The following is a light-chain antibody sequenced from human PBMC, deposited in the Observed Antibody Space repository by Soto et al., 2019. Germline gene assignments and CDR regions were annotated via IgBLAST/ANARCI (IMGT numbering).Light chain of an antibody. CDR2: AAS. J-gene: IGKJ1*01. CDR1: ESIDNW. CDR3: QQYHTDWT. Sequence: DIQLTQSPSFLSASVGDTVTITCRASESIDNWLAWYQQKPGKAPKLLIFAASTLVRGVPSRFSGRGSGTEFTLTISSLQADDYATFYCQQYHTDWTFGQGTKVDIK. V-gene: IGKV1-5*01.